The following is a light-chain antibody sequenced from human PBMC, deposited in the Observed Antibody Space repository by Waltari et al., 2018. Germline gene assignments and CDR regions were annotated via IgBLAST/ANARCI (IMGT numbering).Light chain of an antibody. J-gene: IGLJ1*01. CDR1: SLRTSY. CDR2: GKD. V-gene: IGLV3-19*01. CDR3: NSRDSNGNPFV. Sequence: SSELTQDPAVSVALGQTVRITCQGDSLRTSYASWYQLKPGQAPVLVIYGKDKRPSGIPDRISGYSSGDTASLTITGAQAEDEADYYCNSRDSNGNPFVFGPATKVTVL.